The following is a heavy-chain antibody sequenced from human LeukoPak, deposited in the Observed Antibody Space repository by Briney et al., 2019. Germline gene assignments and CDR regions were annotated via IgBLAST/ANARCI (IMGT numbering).Heavy chain of an antibody. D-gene: IGHD3-16*01. J-gene: IGHJ5*02. CDR2: IYFSGTT. V-gene: IGHV4-39*01. CDR3: ATHQGGSNWFDP. Sequence: PSETLSLTCGVSGGSISTYNSYWDWVRQPPGRGLEWLGNIYFSGTTYYNPSLKSRVSMSIDTSKNQFSLKLSSLTATDTAVYYCATHQGGSNWFDPWGQGILVTVSS. CDR1: GGSISTYNSY.